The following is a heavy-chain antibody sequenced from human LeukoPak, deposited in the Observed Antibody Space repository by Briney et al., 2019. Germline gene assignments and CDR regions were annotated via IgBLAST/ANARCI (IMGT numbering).Heavy chain of an antibody. D-gene: IGHD6-19*01. J-gene: IGHJ3*02. Sequence: SETLSLTCAVYGGSFSGYYWSWIRQPPGKGLEWIGEINHSGSTNYNPSLKSRVTISVDTSKKQFSLKLSSVTAADTAVYYCAREGQWLVPWAAFDIWGQGTMVTVSS. CDR3: AREGQWLVPWAAFDI. CDR1: GGSFSGYY. CDR2: INHSGST. V-gene: IGHV4-34*01.